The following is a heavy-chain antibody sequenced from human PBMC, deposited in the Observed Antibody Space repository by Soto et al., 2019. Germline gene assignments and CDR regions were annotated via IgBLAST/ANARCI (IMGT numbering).Heavy chain of an antibody. D-gene: IGHD3-3*01. J-gene: IGHJ4*02. CDR2: IYYSGST. Sequence: SETLSLTCTVSGGSISSYYWSWIRQPPGKGLEWIGYIYYSGSTNYNPSLKSRVTISVDTSKNQFSLKLSSVTAADTAVYYCARVWDGFWSGYPLDYWGQGTLVTVSS. CDR3: ARVWDGFWSGYPLDY. V-gene: IGHV4-59*01. CDR1: GGSISSYY.